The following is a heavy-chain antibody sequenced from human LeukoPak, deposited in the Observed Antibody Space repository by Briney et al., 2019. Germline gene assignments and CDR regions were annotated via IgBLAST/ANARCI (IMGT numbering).Heavy chain of an antibody. D-gene: IGHD2-15*01. CDR2: IYTSGST. CDR1: GGSISSYY. Sequence: SETLSLTCTVSGGSISSYYWSWIRQPAGKGLEWIGRIYTSGSTNYNPSLKSRVTMSVDTSKNQFSLELSSVTAADTAVYYCARDCSGGSCYSGFDYWGQGTLVTVSS. J-gene: IGHJ4*02. V-gene: IGHV4-4*07. CDR3: ARDCSGGSCYSGFDY.